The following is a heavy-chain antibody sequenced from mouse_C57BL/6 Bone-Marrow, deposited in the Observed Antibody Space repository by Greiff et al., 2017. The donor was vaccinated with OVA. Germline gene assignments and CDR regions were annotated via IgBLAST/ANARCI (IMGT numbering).Heavy chain of an antibody. J-gene: IGHJ2*01. CDR1: GYSFTGYY. CDR2: INPSTGGT. Sequence: EVKVVESGPELVKPGASVKISCKASGYSFTGYYMNWVKQSPEKSLEWIGEINPSTGGTTYNQKFKAKATLTVDKSSSTAYMQLKSLTSEDSAVYYCARRGGTPYYFDYWGQGTTLTVSS. V-gene: IGHV1-42*01. CDR3: ARRGGTPYYFDY.